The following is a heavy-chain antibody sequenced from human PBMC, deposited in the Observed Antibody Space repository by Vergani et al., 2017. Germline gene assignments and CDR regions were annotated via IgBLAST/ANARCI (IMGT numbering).Heavy chain of an antibody. CDR1: GGSISSGDHC. V-gene: IGHV4-31*11. CDR3: ARVDTQVPATSHFYYMDV. J-gene: IGHJ6*03. D-gene: IGHD6-25*01. CDR2: IFYSGTT. Sequence: QVQLQESGPGVVKPSQTLSLTCAVSGGSISSGDHCWTWIRQRPGKGLEWIGYIFYSGTTYDNPSLRSRLTISVDTSRNRFSLKLRSVTAADTAVYYCARVDTQVPATSHFYYMDVWGKGTTVIVSS.